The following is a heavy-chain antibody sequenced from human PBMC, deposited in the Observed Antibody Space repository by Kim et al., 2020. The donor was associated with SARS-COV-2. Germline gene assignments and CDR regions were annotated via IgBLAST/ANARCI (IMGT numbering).Heavy chain of an antibody. D-gene: IGHD1-26*01. CDR2: ISAYNGNT. CDR3: AGGRVGAAVYYFDY. V-gene: IGHV1-18*01. CDR1: GYTFNSYG. J-gene: IGHJ4*02. Sequence: ASVKVSCKASGYTFNSYGFSWVRQAPGQGLEWMGWISAYNGNTNYAQKLQGRVTMTTDTSTNTAYMELRSLRSEDTAVYYCAGGRVGAAVYYFDYWGQGTLVTVSS.